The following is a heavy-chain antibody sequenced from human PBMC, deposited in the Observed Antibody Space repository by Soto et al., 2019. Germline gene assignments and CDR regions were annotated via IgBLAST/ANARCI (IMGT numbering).Heavy chain of an antibody. J-gene: IGHJ6*02. Sequence: ASVKVSCKTSGYTFTSYDINWVRQAPGQGLEWVGWMNTNSDDTRSAQKFRGRLTLTRDKSMRAVYMKLSNLRPDDTAVYHCAREWSAAGYFYGMDVWGQGTTVTVSS. CDR2: MNTNSDDT. CDR1: GYTFTSYD. CDR3: AREWSAAGYFYGMDV. V-gene: IGHV1-8*01. D-gene: IGHD6-13*01.